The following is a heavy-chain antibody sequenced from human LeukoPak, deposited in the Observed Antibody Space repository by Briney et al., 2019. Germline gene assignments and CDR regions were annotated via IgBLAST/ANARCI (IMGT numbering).Heavy chain of an antibody. CDR3: ARTNYYDSSGYQGAGTYYYGMDV. V-gene: IGHV1-69*04. J-gene: IGHJ6*02. D-gene: IGHD3-22*01. CDR2: IIPILAIT. CDR1: GGTFSSYG. Sequence: GSSVKVSCKASGGTFSSYGVSWVRQAPGQGLEWMGRIIPILAITNYAQKFQGRVTITADKSTGTAYMELSSLRSEDTAVYYCARTNYYDSSGYQGAGTYYYGMDVWGQGTTVTVPS.